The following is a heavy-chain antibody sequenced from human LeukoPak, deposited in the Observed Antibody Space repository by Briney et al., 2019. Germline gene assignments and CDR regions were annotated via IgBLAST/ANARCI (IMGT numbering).Heavy chain of an antibody. CDR3: ARDRYCSSTSCFSVVYYGMDV. CDR1: GYTFTSYG. Sequence: ASVKVSCKTSGYTFTSYGISWVRQAPGQGLEWMGWISGYNGNTNYAQKVQGRVTMTTDTSTSTAYMELRSLRSDDTAVYYCARDRYCSSTSCFSVVYYGMDVWGQGTTVTVSS. V-gene: IGHV1-18*01. CDR2: ISGYNGNT. D-gene: IGHD2-2*01. J-gene: IGHJ6*02.